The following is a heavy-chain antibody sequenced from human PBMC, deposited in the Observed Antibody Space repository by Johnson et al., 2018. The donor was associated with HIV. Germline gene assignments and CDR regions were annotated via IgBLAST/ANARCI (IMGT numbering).Heavy chain of an antibody. CDR3: AKDGLGYCSMTDCRDPDAFDV. CDR2: IWYDGSNK. J-gene: IGHJ3*01. CDR1: GFSFSNFG. Sequence: VQLVESGGGVVQPGRSLRLSCAASGFSFSNFGMHWVRQAPGKGLEWVALIWYDGSNKYYADSVTGRFTVSRDNSKNTLYLQMNSLRAEDTAVYFCAKDGLGYCSMTDCRDPDAFDVWGQGTMVTVSS. V-gene: IGHV3-33*06. D-gene: IGHD2-2*01.